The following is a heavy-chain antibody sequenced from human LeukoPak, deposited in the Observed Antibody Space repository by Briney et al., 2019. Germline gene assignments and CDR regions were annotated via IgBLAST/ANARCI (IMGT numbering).Heavy chain of an antibody. Sequence: PGRSLRLSCAASGLTFRSYGMHWVRHAPAKGLEWVAVIRYVGSNKYYADSVKGRFTISRDNSKSTLYVQMNSLRAEDTAVYYCAKDRGYCSGGSCYFGYYFDYWGQGTLVTVSS. J-gene: IGHJ4*02. CDR3: AKDRGYCSGGSCYFGYYFDY. V-gene: IGHV3-33*06. CDR2: IRYVGSNK. CDR1: GLTFRSYG. D-gene: IGHD2-15*01.